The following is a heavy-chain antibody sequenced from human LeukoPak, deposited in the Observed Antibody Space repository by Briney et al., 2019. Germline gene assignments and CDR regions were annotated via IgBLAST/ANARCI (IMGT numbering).Heavy chain of an antibody. CDR3: ARAYYDSSGNFLGAFDF. CDR2: INAGNGNT. D-gene: IGHD3-22*01. CDR1: GYTFSSYA. Sequence: ASVKVSCKASGYTFSSYAMHWVRQAPGQRLEWMGWINAGNGNTKYSQKFQGRVTITRDTSASTAYMELSSLRSEDTAVYYCARAYYDSSGNFLGAFDFWGQGTMVTVSS. V-gene: IGHV1-3*01. J-gene: IGHJ3*01.